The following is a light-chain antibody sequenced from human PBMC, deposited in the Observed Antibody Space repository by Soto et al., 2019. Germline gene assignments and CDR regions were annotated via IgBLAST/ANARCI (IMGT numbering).Light chain of an antibody. Sequence: EIVMPQSPVTLSVPPGERATLSCRASQSVGRNVAWYQQKPGQAPRLLMYDASNRATGIPARFSGSVSGTEFTLIISSLQSDDLAVYDGQQFNKWPPVFGPGTTVDIK. J-gene: IGKJ3*01. V-gene: IGKV3-15*01. CDR2: DAS. CDR1: QSVGRN. CDR3: QQFNKWPPV.